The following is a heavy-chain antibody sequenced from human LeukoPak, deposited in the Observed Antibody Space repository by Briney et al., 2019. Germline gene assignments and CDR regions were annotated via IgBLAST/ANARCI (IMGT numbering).Heavy chain of an antibody. Sequence: PGGSLRLSCVASGFTFSSYAMAWVRQAPGKGLEWVSAISESGVNTSYADSVKGRFTVSRDNSKNTLYLQMNSLRAEDTAVYYCAKDSGSFDYWGQGTLVTVSS. CDR1: GFTFSSYA. CDR2: ISESGVNT. V-gene: IGHV3-23*01. D-gene: IGHD1-26*01. CDR3: AKDSGSFDY. J-gene: IGHJ4*02.